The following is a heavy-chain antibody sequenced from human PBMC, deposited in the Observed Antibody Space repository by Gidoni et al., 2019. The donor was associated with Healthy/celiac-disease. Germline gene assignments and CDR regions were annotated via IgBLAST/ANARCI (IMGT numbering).Heavy chain of an antibody. Sequence: QLQLQESGPGLVKPSETLSLTCTVPGGSISSISYYWGWIRQPPGKWLEWIGSIYYSGSTYYNPSLKSRVTISVDTSKNQFSLKLSSVTAADTAVYYCARLFDYYDSSGVDYWGQGTLVTVSS. J-gene: IGHJ4*02. CDR2: IYYSGST. V-gene: IGHV4-39*01. CDR3: ARLFDYYDSSGVDY. CDR1: GGSISSISYY. D-gene: IGHD3-22*01.